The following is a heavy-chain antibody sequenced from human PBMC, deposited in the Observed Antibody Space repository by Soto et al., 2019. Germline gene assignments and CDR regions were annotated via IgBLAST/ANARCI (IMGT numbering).Heavy chain of an antibody. J-gene: IGHJ6*04. CDR1: GFTFESYG. CDR3: AKREGQACSRDHFYYYAMEV. Sequence: QVQLVESGGGVVQPGRSLRLSCTASGFTFESYGRHWVRQAPGKGLEWLAYISHEGVMKFYAGSVKGRFTISRDNSKNTLYLQLSSLRPDDTGVYYCAKREGQACSRDHFYYYAMEVWGGGTTVTVSS. D-gene: IGHD2-15*01. V-gene: IGHV3-30*18. CDR2: ISHEGVMK.